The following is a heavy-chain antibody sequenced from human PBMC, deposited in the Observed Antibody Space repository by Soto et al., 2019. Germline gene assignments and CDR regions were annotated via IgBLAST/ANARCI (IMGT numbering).Heavy chain of an antibody. CDR2: SRNKVKSYTT. CDR3: SKLEGG. J-gene: IGHJ4*02. D-gene: IGHD3-3*01. V-gene: IGHV3-72*01. CDR1: GFSFSDYY. Sequence: EEQLVESGGGLVQPGGSLTLSCAASGFSFSDYYMEWVRQAPGKGLEWVARSRNKVKSYTTDYAASVKGRFTISRYLSKNSLYLEMNHLKTEDTDVYYCSKLEGGWGQGTLVTVSS.